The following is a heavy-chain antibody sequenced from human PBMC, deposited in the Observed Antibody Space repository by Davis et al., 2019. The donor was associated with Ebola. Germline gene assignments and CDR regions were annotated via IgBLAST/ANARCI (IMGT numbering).Heavy chain of an antibody. CDR2: IQPDGSEK. J-gene: IGHJ4*02. D-gene: IGHD6-6*01. CDR1: GFHLSRFC. V-gene: IGHV3-7*03. Sequence: GESLKTSCAAPGFHLSRFCLTWVPQAPGNGLERVGNIQPDGSEKYYVDSVKGRFTISVDHDKNSLYLKMNSLRAEDTAVYYCARGRRLESWGKGTLVTVSS. CDR3: ARGRRLES.